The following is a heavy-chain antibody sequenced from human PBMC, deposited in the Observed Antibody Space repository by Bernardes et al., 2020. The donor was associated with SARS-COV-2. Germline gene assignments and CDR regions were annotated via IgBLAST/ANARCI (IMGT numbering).Heavy chain of an antibody. CDR3: ARYIVLMGPRRWFDP. CDR2: INHSGST. J-gene: IGHJ5*02. CDR1: GGSFSGYY. D-gene: IGHD2-8*01. Sequence: SETLSLTCAVYGGSFSGYYWSWIRQPPGKGLEWIGEINHSGSTNYNPSLKSRVTISVDTSKNQFSLKLSSVTAADTAVYYCARYIVLMGPRRWFDPWGQGTLVTVSS. V-gene: IGHV4-34*01.